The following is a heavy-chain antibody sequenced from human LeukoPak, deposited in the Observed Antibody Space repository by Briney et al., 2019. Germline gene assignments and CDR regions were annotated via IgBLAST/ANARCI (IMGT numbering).Heavy chain of an antibody. V-gene: IGHV3-7*01. Sequence: PGGSLRLSCEASGFTFSNYWMGWVRQAPGKGLEWVANINQGGSDKYYVDSVKGRFTISRDNANNLLYLQMNSLRGEDTAVYYCTRDRSRAEDDWGQGTLVTVSS. CDR2: INQGGSDK. CDR1: GFTFSNYW. D-gene: IGHD1-14*01. J-gene: IGHJ4*02. CDR3: TRDRSRAEDD.